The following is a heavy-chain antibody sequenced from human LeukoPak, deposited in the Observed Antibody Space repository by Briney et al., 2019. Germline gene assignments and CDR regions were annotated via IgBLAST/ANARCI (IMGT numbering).Heavy chain of an antibody. CDR1: GFTVSSNY. Sequence: GGSLRLSCAASGFTVSSNYISWVRQAPGKGLGWVSIIYSGGSTYYEDSVKGRFTISRANSKNTVYLQMNSLRAEDTAVYYCGRTTAGSGNWFDPWGQGTLVTVSP. V-gene: IGHV3-53*01. D-gene: IGHD6-13*01. J-gene: IGHJ5*02. CDR2: IYSGGST. CDR3: GRTTAGSGNWFDP.